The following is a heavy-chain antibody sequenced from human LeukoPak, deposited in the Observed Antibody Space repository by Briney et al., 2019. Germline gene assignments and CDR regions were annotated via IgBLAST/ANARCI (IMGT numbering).Heavy chain of an antibody. Sequence: GGSLRLSRAASGFTVSSNYISWVRQAPGKGLEWVSVIYSGGSTYYSDSVKGRFTISRDNSKNTLYLQMNSLRAEDTAVYYCARVQNYYDSSGHVFGAFDIWGQGTMVTVPS. D-gene: IGHD3-22*01. CDR3: ARVQNYYDSSGHVFGAFDI. CDR1: GFTVSSNY. CDR2: IYSGGST. V-gene: IGHV3-53*01. J-gene: IGHJ3*02.